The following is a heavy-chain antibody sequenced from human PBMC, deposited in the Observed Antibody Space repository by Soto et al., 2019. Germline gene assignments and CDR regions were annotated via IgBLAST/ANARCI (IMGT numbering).Heavy chain of an antibody. V-gene: IGHV4-59*01. CDR1: GGSIGTYF. J-gene: IGHJ6*02. Sequence: QVQLQESGPGLVKPSETLSLTCSVSGGSIGTYFWSWIRQPPGKGLEWIGYVDYRGSADYTSSLKCRVTISSDTSKNEISQELTSVTAADTAVYYGARYYRGSQYGGGQHYYYGIDNWGHGTKVIVSS. D-gene: IGHD1-26*01. CDR3: ARYYRGSQYGGGQHYYYGIDN. CDR2: VDYRGSA.